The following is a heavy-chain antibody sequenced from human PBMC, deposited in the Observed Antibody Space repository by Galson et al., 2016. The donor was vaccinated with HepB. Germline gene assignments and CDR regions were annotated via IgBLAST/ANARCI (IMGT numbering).Heavy chain of an antibody. Sequence: SLRLSCAASGFSFSHYAMNWVRQAPGKGLEWISGINGDGGSPRYADSVKGRFTISRDNSKDTLYLQMNSLRVEDTALYYCANRDWKMFDGCWGQGILVTVSS. J-gene: IGHJ4*02. CDR1: GFSFSHYA. D-gene: IGHD3-10*02. CDR3: ANRDWKMFDGC. CDR2: INGDGGSP. V-gene: IGHV3-23*01.